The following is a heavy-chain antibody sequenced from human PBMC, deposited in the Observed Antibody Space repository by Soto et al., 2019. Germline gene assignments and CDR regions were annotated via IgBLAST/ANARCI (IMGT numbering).Heavy chain of an antibody. CDR1: GGSISSYY. CDR2: IYYSGST. CDR3: ARGGYGDYEY. D-gene: IGHD4-17*01. V-gene: IGHV4-59*01. J-gene: IGHJ4*02. Sequence: QVQLQESGPGLVKPSETLSLTCTVSGGSISSYYWSWIRQPPGKGLEWIGYIYYSGSTNYNPPLKSRVTISVDTSKNQFSLKLSSVTAADTAVYYCARGGYGDYEYWGQGTLVTVSS.